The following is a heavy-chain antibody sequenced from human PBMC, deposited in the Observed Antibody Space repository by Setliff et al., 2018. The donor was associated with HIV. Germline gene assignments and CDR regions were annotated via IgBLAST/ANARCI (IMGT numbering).Heavy chain of an antibody. CDR3: ARGGPGSSFGYDWFDP. V-gene: IGHV1-46*01. CDR1: GYTFTSYY. D-gene: IGHD5-18*01. J-gene: IGHJ5*02. CDR2: INPNGGST. Sequence: ASVKVSCKASGYTFTSYYVHFVRQAPGQGPEWMGIINPNGGSTNYAQKFEGRVAVTADTSTNNVHMYLSSLRSEDTAIYYCARGGPGSSFGYDWFDPWGQGTLVTVSS.